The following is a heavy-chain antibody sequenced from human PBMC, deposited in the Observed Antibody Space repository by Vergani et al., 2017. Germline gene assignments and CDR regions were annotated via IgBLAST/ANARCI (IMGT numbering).Heavy chain of an antibody. CDR2: IRADTGDT. D-gene: IGHD3-10*01. CDR3: ARDGTYYYGSGSFYLFDY. CDR1: GYSLTELT. Sequence: QVQLVQSGSEVRKPGASVKVSCQVSGYSLTELTIHWIRRAPGQGFEWLGWIRADTGDTKYSERLQDRVTLTTDSSTNTAYMELRSLKSDDTAVYYCARDGTYYYGSGSFYLFDYWGQGTLVTVSS. V-gene: IGHV1-18*01. J-gene: IGHJ4*02.